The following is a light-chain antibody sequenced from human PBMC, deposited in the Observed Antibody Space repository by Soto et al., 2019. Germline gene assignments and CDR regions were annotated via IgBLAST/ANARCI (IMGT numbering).Light chain of an antibody. Sequence: DIQMTQSPSTLSASGGDRVTITCRASQSISSWLAWYQQKPGKAPKLLIYDASSLESGVPSRFSGSGSGTEFTLTISSLQPDDFATYYCQQYNRGYTFGQGTKVDIK. CDR3: QQYNRGYT. J-gene: IGKJ2*01. CDR2: DAS. CDR1: QSISSW. V-gene: IGKV1-5*01.